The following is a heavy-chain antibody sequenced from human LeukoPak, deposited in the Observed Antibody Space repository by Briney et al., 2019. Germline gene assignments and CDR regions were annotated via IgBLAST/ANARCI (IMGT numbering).Heavy chain of an antibody. D-gene: IGHD6-19*01. CDR1: GGSISSGSYY. CDR2: IYTSGST. CDR3: AGDGSSGWTDAFDI. Sequence: SQTLSLTCTVSGGSISSGSYYWSWIRQPAGKGLEWIGRIYTSGSTNYNPSLKSRVTISVDTSKNQFSLKLSSVTAADTAVYYCAGDGSSGWTDAFDIWGQGTMVTVSS. J-gene: IGHJ3*02. V-gene: IGHV4-61*02.